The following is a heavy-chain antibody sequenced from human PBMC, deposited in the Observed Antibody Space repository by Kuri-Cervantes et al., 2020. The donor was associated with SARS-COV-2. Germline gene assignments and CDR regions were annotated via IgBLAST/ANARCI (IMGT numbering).Heavy chain of an antibody. J-gene: IGHJ6*03. CDR1: GFTFRSYS. V-gene: IGHV3-21*01. CDR2: ISSSSSYI. D-gene: IGHD3-3*01. CDR3: ARASGYDFWSGYNYYYYYMDV. Sequence: LSLTCAASGFTFRSYSMNWVRQAPGKGLEWVSSISSSSSYIYYADSVKGRFTISRDNAKNSLYLQMNSLRAEDTAVYYCARASGYDFWSGYNYYYYYMDVWGKGTTVTVSS.